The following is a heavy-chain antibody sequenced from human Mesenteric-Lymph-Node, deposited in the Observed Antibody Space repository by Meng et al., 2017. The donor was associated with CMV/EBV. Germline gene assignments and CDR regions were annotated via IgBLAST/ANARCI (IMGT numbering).Heavy chain of an antibody. CDR2: IYDNGNT. J-gene: IGHJ6*02. CDR3: ARSITIFGVDLTLDYYYYGLDV. D-gene: IGHD3-3*01. CDR1: GGSISSYY. Sequence: SETLSLTCTVSGGSISSYYWSWIRQPPGKGLEWTGSIYDNGNTYYNPSLKSRVTISADTSKNQFSLKLSSVTAADTAVYYCARSITIFGVDLTLDYYYYGLDVWGQGTTVTVSS. V-gene: IGHV4-39*07.